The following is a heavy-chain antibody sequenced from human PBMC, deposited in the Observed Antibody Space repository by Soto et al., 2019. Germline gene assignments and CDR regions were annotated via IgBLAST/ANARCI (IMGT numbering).Heavy chain of an antibody. CDR2: ISGSGGST. J-gene: IGHJ4*02. CDR3: AKDLLQRYTLFDY. Sequence: GGSLILSCAASGFTFSSYAMSWVRQAPGKGLEWVSAISGSGGSTYYADSVKGRFTISRDNSKNTLYLQMNSLRAEDTAVYYCAKDLLQRYTLFDYWAQAALVTVSS. CDR1: GFTFSSYA. D-gene: IGHD1-1*01. V-gene: IGHV3-23*01.